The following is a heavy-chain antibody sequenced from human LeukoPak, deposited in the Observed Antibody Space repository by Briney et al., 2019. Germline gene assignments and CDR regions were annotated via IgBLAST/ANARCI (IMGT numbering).Heavy chain of an antibody. D-gene: IGHD2-15*01. Sequence: GGSLRLSCAASGFTFSSYSMHWVRQAPGKGLEWVAVISYDGSNKYYADSVKGRFTISRDNSKNTLYLQMNSLRAEDTAVYYCARGKGYLGTYYFDYWGQGTLVTVSS. CDR1: GFTFSSYS. V-gene: IGHV3-30-3*01. CDR2: ISYDGSNK. CDR3: ARGKGYLGTYYFDY. J-gene: IGHJ4*02.